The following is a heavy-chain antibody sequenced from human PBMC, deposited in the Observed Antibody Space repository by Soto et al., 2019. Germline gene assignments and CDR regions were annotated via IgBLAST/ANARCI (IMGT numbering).Heavy chain of an antibody. CDR1: GGTFSSYA. Sequence: SVKVSCKASGGTFSSYAISWVRQAPGQGLEWMGGIIPIFGTANYAQKFQGRVTITADESTSTAYMELSSLRSEDTAVYYCARDRDGYNWDSYFDYWGQGTLVTVSS. D-gene: IGHD5-12*01. CDR3: ARDRDGYNWDSYFDY. CDR2: IIPIFGTA. V-gene: IGHV1-69*13. J-gene: IGHJ4*02.